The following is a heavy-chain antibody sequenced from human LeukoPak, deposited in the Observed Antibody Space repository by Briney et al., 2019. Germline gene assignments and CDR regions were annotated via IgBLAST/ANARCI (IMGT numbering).Heavy chain of an antibody. CDR2: IIPVFGTA. V-gene: IGHV1-69*05. J-gene: IGHJ4*02. CDR1: GGTFSSYA. Sequence: SVKVSCKASGGTFSSYAISWVRQAPGQGLEWMGRIIPVFGTANYAQKFQGRVTITTDESTSTAYMELSSLRSEDTDVYYCARDGAAMSSDYWGQGTLVTVSS. CDR3: ARDGAAMSSDY. D-gene: IGHD5-18*01.